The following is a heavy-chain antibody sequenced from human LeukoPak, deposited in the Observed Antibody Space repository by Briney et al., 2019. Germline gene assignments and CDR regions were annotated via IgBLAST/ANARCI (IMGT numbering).Heavy chain of an antibody. V-gene: IGHV3-15*01. CDR1: GFPFSNAW. CDR3: SWWNSFVQGPNSYFGMDV. CDR2: IKSRGGGGTT. D-gene: IGHD2-15*01. Sequence: PGGSLRLSCVASGFPFSNAWMIWARQAPGKGLEWVGRIKSRGGGGTTDYAAPVKDRFTISRDDSKNTLYVQMNSLKTEDTAVYYCSWWNSFVQGPNSYFGMDVWGQGTTVTVSS. J-gene: IGHJ6*02.